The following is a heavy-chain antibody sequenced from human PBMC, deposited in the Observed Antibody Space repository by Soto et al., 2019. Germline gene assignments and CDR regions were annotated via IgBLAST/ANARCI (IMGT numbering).Heavy chain of an antibody. Sequence: EVQVLESGGGLVQPGGSLRLSCAASGVTFSTYAMAWVRQAPGKGLEWVSGITGSGYTTYYADSVKGRYTISIDNSKNTLYLQITSLRAEDAAVYYCAKDLYLDLWGSGTLVTVSS. V-gene: IGHV3-23*01. CDR3: AKDLYLDL. CDR2: ITGSGYTT. CDR1: GVTFSTYA. J-gene: IGHJ2*01.